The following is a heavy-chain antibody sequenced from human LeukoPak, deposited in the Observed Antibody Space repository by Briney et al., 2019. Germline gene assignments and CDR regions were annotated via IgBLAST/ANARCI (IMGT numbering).Heavy chain of an antibody. CDR1: GFTFSTYS. CDR2: ISSSSSHI. V-gene: IGHV3-21*01. Sequence: GGSLRLSCAASGFTFSTYSMNWVRQTPGKGLEWVSSISSSSSHIYYADSVKGRFTISRDNAKNSLYLQMNSLRAEDTAVYYCARLVGYYDSVGCWGQGTLVTVSS. D-gene: IGHD3-22*01. J-gene: IGHJ4*02. CDR3: ARLVGYYDSVGC.